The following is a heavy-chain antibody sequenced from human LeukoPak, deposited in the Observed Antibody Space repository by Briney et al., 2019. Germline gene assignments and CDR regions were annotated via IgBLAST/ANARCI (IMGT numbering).Heavy chain of an antibody. CDR2: ISYDGSNK. CDR3: AREGPPTAPDGAFDI. V-gene: IGHV3-30-3*01. Sequence: PGRSLRLSCAASGFTFSSYAMHWVRQAPGKGLEWVAVISYDGSNKYYADSVKGRFTISRDNSKNTLYLQMNSLRAEDTAVYYCAREGPPTAPDGAFDIWGQGTMVTVSS. J-gene: IGHJ3*02. D-gene: IGHD4-17*01. CDR1: GFTFSSYA.